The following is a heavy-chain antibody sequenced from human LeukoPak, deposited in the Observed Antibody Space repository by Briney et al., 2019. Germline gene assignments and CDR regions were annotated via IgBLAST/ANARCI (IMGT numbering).Heavy chain of an antibody. Sequence: SSETLSLTCAVSGYSISSGYYWGWIRQPPGKGLEWIGSIYHSGSTYYNPSLKSRVTISVDTSKNQFSLKLSSVTAADTAVYYCARDLGYSSSYNFDYWGQGTLVTVSS. J-gene: IGHJ4*02. CDR3: ARDLGYSSSYNFDY. CDR1: GYSISSGYY. V-gene: IGHV4-38-2*02. D-gene: IGHD6-6*01. CDR2: IYHSGST.